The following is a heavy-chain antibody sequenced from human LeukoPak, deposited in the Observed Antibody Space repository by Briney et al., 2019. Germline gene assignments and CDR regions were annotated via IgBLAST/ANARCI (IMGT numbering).Heavy chain of an antibody. D-gene: IGHD6-19*01. CDR2: INWNGGST. J-gene: IGHJ2*01. CDR3: AGGDSSGWYFDL. V-gene: IGHV3-20*04. Sequence: GGSLRLSCAASGSNFDDYGLAWVRQGPGKGLEWVSGINWNGGSTGYADSVKGRFTISRDNAKNLLYLQMNSVRAEDTALYYCAGGDSSGWYFDLWGRGTLVTVSS. CDR1: GSNFDDYG.